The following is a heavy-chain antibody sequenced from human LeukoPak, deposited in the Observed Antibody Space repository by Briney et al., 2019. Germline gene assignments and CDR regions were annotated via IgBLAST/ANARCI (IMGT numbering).Heavy chain of an antibody. V-gene: IGHV4-4*07. J-gene: IGHJ4*02. Sequence: SETLSLTCTVSGGSIGNYHWSSIRQPAGKGLEWIGQIHTSGSTNNNRPLKSRVTMSIDTPENQLSLTIRSVTAADTAVYYCARRDISSGRSFNYWGRGTLVTVPS. CDR2: IHTSGST. D-gene: IGHD6-19*01. CDR3: ARRDISSGRSFNY. CDR1: GGSIGNYH.